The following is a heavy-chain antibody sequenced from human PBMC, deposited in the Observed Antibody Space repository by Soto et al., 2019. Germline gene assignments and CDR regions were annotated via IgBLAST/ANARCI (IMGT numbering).Heavy chain of an antibody. D-gene: IGHD3-22*01. V-gene: IGHV1-69*01. CDR3: ARGGSGYTWFNEF. Sequence: QEQLVQSGAEVKKPGSSVKVSCKASGGLFSSYPISWVRQVPGQGLEWMGGIIPVFQTAYYTQRFQGRVTITADESTKTAYVALSILRSEDTAIYYCARGGSGYTWFNEFWGQGTLVTVPS. CDR2: IIPVFQTA. J-gene: IGHJ4*02. CDR1: GGLFSSYP.